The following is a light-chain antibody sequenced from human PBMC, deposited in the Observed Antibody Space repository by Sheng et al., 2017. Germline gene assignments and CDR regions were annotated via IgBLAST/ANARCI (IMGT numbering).Light chain of an antibody. Sequence: EIVLTQSPGTLSLSPGQRATLSCRASQSVSSNYLAWYQQKPGQAPRLLIYDASSRATGIPDRFSGSGSGTDFTLTISRLEPEDVAVYYCQQYGSSPMYSFGQGTKLEI. V-gene: IGKV3-20*01. CDR2: DAS. CDR3: QQYGSSPMYS. J-gene: IGKJ2*03. CDR1: QSVSSNY.